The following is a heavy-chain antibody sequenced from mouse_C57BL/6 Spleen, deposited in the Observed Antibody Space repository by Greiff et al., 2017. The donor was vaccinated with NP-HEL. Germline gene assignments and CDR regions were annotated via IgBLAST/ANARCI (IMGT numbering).Heavy chain of an antibody. CDR1: GFTFSDYG. D-gene: IGHD2-5*01. CDR2: ISSGSSTI. Sequence: VQLKESGGGLVKPGGSLKLSCAASGFTFSDYGMHWVRQAPEKGLEWVAYISSGSSTIYYAATVKGRFTISRANAKNTLFLQMTSLRSEDTAMYYCARLSYSNYFDYWGQGTTLTVSS. CDR3: ARLSYSNYFDY. J-gene: IGHJ2*01. V-gene: IGHV5-17*01.